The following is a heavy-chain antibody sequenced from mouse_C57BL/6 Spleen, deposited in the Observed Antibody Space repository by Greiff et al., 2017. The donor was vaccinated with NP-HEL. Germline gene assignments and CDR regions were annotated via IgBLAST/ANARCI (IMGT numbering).Heavy chain of an antibody. Sequence: EVKLVESGGGLVQPGGSLKLSCAASGFTFSDYYMYWVRQTPEKRLEWVAYISNGGGSTYYPDTVKGRFTISRDNAKNTLYLQMSRRKSEDTAMYYCARGEYFDYWGQGTTLTVSS. J-gene: IGHJ2*01. CDR3: ARGEYFDY. CDR1: GFTFSDYY. V-gene: IGHV5-12*01. CDR2: ISNGGGST.